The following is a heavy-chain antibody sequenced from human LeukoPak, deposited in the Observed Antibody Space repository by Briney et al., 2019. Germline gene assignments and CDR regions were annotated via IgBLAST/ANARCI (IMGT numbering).Heavy chain of an antibody. CDR2: VYSGGST. J-gene: IGHJ4*02. CDR3: ARGGYSSGWYRD. CDR1: GFTVSTNY. D-gene: IGHD6-19*01. Sequence: GGSLRLSCAASGFTVSTNYMNWVRQAPGKGLEWVSVVYSGGSTYYADSVKSRFTISRDNSQNTLYLQMNSLRAEDTAAYYCARGGYSSGWYRDWGQGTLVTVSS. V-gene: IGHV3-53*01.